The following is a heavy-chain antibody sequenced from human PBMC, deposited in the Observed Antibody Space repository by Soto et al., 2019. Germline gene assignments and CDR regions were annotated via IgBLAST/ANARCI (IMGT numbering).Heavy chain of an antibody. D-gene: IGHD6-13*01. J-gene: IGHJ4*02. Sequence: ASVKVSCKASGGTFSSYAISWVRQAPGQGLEWMGIINPSGGSTSYAQKFQGRVTMTRDTSTNTVYMELSSLRSEDTAAYYCAREGNSSSCPLDYWGQGTLVTVSS. CDR1: GGTFSSYA. CDR2: INPSGGST. CDR3: AREGNSSSCPLDY. V-gene: IGHV1-46*01.